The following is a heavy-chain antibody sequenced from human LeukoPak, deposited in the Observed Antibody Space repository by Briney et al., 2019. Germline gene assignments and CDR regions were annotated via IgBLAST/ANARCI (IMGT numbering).Heavy chain of an antibody. D-gene: IGHD3-10*01. CDR2: ISAYNGNT. CDR1: GYTFTSYG. CDR3: ARGLLLWFGEPDYTDV. V-gene: IGHV1-18*01. Sequence: ASVKVSCKASGYTFTSYGISWVRQAPGQGLGGRGGISAYNGNTNYAQKLQGRVTMTTDTSTSTAYMELRSLRSDDTAVYYCARGLLLWFGEPDYTDVWGKGTTVTVSS. J-gene: IGHJ6*03.